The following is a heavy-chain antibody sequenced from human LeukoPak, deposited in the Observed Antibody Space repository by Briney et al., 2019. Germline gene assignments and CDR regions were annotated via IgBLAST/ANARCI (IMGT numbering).Heavy chain of an antibody. V-gene: IGHV3-7*03. CDR2: IKQDGTEE. CDR1: GFTFSSSW. CDR3: ARDPCHGALDY. D-gene: IGHD2-2*01. J-gene: IGHJ4*02. Sequence: GGSLRLSCVASGFTFSSSWMSWVRRAPGRGLEWVANIKQDGTEEYYVDSVRGRFSISKDNAKNSLYLQMNSLRAEDTAVYYCARDPCHGALDYWGQGTLVTVSS.